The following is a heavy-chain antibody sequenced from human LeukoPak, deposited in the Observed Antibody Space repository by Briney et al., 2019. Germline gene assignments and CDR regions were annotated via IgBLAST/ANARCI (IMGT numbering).Heavy chain of an antibody. J-gene: IGHJ3*02. Sequence: GWCLRLSCAASGFTFSSYRMNWVRRAPGKGLEWVSSFSSSSSYIYSADSMKGRFTISRDNAKNSLYLQMNSLRAEDTAVYYCARGLGVPDAFDIWGQGTMVTVSS. CDR2: FSSSSSYI. D-gene: IGHD1-26*01. V-gene: IGHV3-21*01. CDR3: ARGLGVPDAFDI. CDR1: GFTFSSYR.